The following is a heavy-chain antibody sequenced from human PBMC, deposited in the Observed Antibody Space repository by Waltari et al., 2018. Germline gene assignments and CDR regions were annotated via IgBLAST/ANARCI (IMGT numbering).Heavy chain of an antibody. Sequence: QVQLVQSGAAMTKPGSSVKVSCKASGGTFSSYAISWVRQAPGQGLEWMGWIIPIVGTANYAKKFQGRVTSTAEEATSTADMELSSLRSEDTAEKSGAGRTGIAAAGPEGYWGQGTLVTVSS. CDR1: GGTFSSYA. CDR2: IIPIVGTA. V-gene: IGHV1-69*01. CDR3: AGRTGIAAAGPEGY. D-gene: IGHD6-13*01. J-gene: IGHJ4*02.